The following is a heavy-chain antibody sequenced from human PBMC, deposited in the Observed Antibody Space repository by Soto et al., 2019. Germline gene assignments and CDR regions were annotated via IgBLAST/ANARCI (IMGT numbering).Heavy chain of an antibody. V-gene: IGHV1-69*13. J-gene: IGHJ5*02. CDR3: ASVQSSSWNWFDP. CDR1: GGTFSSYA. Sequence: SVKVSCKASGGTFSSYAISWVRQAPGQGLEWMGGIIPIFGTANYAQKFQGRVTITADESTSTAYMELSSLRSEDTAVYYCASVQSSSWNWFDPWGQGTLVTVSS. D-gene: IGHD6-13*01. CDR2: IIPIFGTA.